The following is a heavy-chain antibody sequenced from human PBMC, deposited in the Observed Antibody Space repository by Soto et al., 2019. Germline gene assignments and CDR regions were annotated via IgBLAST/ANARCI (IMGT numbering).Heavy chain of an antibody. Sequence: EVQLLESGGGLVQPGGSLRLSCAASRFTFRSYAMRWVRQAPGKGLEWVSSISAGGGSTYYADSVTGRFTISRDNSKNTRYLQMNSLRAEDTALYYCAKGAAFYYYYGMDVWGQGTTVTVSS. CDR2: ISAGGGST. J-gene: IGHJ6*02. V-gene: IGHV3-23*01. D-gene: IGHD2-15*01. CDR1: RFTFRSYA. CDR3: AKGAAFYYYYGMDV.